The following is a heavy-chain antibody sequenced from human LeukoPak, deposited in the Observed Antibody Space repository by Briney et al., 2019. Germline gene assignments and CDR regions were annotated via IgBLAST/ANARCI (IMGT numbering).Heavy chain of an antibody. V-gene: IGHV4-4*07. CDR1: GGSISSYY. J-gene: IGHJ5*02. D-gene: IGHD3-10*01. CDR3: AGTMVRGVATVWFDP. Sequence: SGTLSLTCTVSGGSISSYYWSWIRQPAGKGLEWIGRIYTSGSTNYNPSLKSRVTMSVDTSKNQFSLKLSSVTAADTAVYYCAGTMVRGVATVWFDPWGQGTLVTVSS. CDR2: IYTSGST.